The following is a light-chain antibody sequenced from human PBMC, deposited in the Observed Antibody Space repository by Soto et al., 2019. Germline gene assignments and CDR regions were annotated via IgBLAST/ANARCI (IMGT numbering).Light chain of an antibody. Sequence: QSALTHPASVSGSPGQSITISCTGTSSDVGGYNYVSWYQQHPGKAPKLMIYDVSNRPSGVSNRFSGSKSGNTASLTISGLQAADEADYYCSSYTSSGTLVVFGGGTKLTVL. CDR3: SSYTSSGTLVV. V-gene: IGLV2-14*01. J-gene: IGLJ2*01. CDR2: DVS. CDR1: SSDVGGYNY.